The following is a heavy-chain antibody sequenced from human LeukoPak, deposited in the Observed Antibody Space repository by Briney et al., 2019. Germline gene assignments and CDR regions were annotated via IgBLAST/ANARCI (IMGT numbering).Heavy chain of an antibody. CDR3: ARQQSGNWNDVGLDF. V-gene: IGHV4-59*08. Sequence: PSETLSLTCSVSGDSVRTYYWNWLRQPPGKGLEWLGYIYYAGSSYYSPSLKSRVTISVDTSKNQFSLKLTSVTAADTAVYFCARQQSGNWNDVGLDFWGQGTLVTVSS. J-gene: IGHJ4*02. CDR2: IYYAGSS. D-gene: IGHD1-1*01. CDR1: GDSVRTYY.